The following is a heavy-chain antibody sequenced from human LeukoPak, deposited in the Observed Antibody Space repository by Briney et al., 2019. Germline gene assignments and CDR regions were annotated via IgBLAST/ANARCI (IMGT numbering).Heavy chain of an antibody. Sequence: AGGSLRLSCAASGFTFSSYWMSWVRQAPGEGLEWVANIKQDGSETYYVDSVKGRFTISRHNAKNSLFQQMNSLRAEDTAVYYCAADPEYTSGAWGQGTLVTVSS. D-gene: IGHD6-19*01. CDR2: IKQDGSET. CDR3: AADPEYTSGA. CDR1: GFTFSSYW. J-gene: IGHJ5*02. V-gene: IGHV3-7*05.